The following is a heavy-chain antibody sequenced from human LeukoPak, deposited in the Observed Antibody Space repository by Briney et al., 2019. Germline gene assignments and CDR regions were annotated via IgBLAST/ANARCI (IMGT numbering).Heavy chain of an antibody. V-gene: IGHV3-9*01. CDR1: GFTFDDYA. CDR2: ISWNSGSI. CDR3: AKDSYSTLGGSFDY. J-gene: IGHJ4*02. Sequence: QSGGSLRLSCAASGFTFDDYAMHWLRQAPGKGLQWVSTISWNSGSIGYADSVKGRFTISRDNAKNSLYLQMNSLRAEDTALYYCAKDSYSTLGGSFDYWGQGTLVTVSS. D-gene: IGHD3-16*01.